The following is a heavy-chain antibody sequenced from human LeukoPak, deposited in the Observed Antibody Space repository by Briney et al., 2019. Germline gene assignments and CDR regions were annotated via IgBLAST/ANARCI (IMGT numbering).Heavy chain of an antibody. J-gene: IGHJ4*02. D-gene: IGHD3-16*02. CDR2: IYSGGHT. CDR3: ARDFRYASDF. CDR1: GFTVRTNY. V-gene: IGHV3-53*01. Sequence: GGSLRLSCAASGFTVRTNYIGWVRQAPGKGLEWVSVIYSGGHTYYAESVKGRFTVSRDNSNNTVYLQMNSLRAEDTAVYYCARDFRYASDFWGQGTLVTVSS.